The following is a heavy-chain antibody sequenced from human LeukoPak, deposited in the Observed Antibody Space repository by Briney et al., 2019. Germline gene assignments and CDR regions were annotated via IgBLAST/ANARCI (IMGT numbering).Heavy chain of an antibody. J-gene: IGHJ6*04. D-gene: IGHD4-11*01. CDR3: ARDGDYSNSLDV. V-gene: IGHV4-61*02. Sequence: PSETLSLTCTVSGGSISSGSYYWSWIRQPAGKGLEWIGRIYTSGSTNYNPSLKSRVTISVDTSKNQFSLKLSSVTAADTAVYYCARDGDYSNSLDVWGKGTTVTVSS. CDR2: IYTSGST. CDR1: GGSISSGSYY.